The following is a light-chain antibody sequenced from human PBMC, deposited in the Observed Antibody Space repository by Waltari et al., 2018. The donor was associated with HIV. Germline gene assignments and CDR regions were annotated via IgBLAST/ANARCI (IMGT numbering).Light chain of an antibody. CDR1: SPNIGAGYD. V-gene: IGLV1-40*01. CDR2: GNT. J-gene: IGLJ3*02. Sequence: QSVLTQPPSVSGAPGQRVTISCTGSSPNIGAGYDVHWSQQFPGTAPKVLIYGNTYRPSGVPDRFSGSKSGSSASLLITGLQAEDDADYYCQSYDISLSGWVFGGGTKLTVL. CDR3: QSYDISLSGWV.